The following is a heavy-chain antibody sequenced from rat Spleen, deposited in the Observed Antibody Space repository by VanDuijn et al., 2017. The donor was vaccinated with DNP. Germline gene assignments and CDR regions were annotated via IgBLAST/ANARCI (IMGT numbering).Heavy chain of an antibody. CDR3: ARDLWY. V-gene: IGHV2-15*01. J-gene: IGHJ2*01. CDR2: IWSGGST. Sequence: VQLVESGGGLVQPGRSLKLSCAASGFTFRKYGMAWVRQPPGKGLEWIGAIWSGGSTDYNSTLKSRLSISRDTSKSQVLLKMNSLQVEDTAMYFCARDLWYWGQGVMVTVSS. D-gene: IGHD1-3*01. CDR1: GFTFRKYG.